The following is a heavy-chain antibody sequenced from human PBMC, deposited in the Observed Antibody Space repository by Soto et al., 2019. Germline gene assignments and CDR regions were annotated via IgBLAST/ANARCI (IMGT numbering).Heavy chain of an antibody. CDR2: ISYDGSNK. CDR3: AKDGPDYGDYAPGVTYFDY. D-gene: IGHD4-17*01. Sequence: QVQLVESGGGVVQPGRSLRLSCAASGFTFSSYGMHWVRQAPGKGLEWVAVISYDGSNKYYADSVKGRFTISRDNSKNXLXXQMNSLRAEDTAVYYCAKDGPDYGDYAPGVTYFDYWGQGTLVTVSS. V-gene: IGHV3-30*18. J-gene: IGHJ4*02. CDR1: GFTFSSYG.